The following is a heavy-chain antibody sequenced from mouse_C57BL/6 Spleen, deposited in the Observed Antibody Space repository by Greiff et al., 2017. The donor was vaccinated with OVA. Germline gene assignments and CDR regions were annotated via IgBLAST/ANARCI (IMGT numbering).Heavy chain of an antibody. D-gene: IGHD2-1*01. CDR3: ARNGADYGNSWFAY. Sequence: QVQLQQPGAELVMPGASVKLSCKASGYTFTSYWMHWVKQRPGQGLEWIGEIDPSDSYTNYNQKFKGKSTLTVDKSSSTAYMQLSSLTSEDSAVYYWARNGADYGNSWFAYWGQGTLVTVSA. CDR2: IDPSDSYT. CDR1: GYTFTSYW. J-gene: IGHJ3*01. V-gene: IGHV1-69*01.